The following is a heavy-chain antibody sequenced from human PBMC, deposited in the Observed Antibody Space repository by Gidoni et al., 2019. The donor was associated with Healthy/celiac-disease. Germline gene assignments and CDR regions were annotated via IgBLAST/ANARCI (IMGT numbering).Heavy chain of an antibody. V-gene: IGHV3-23*01. CDR3: AKATIAVAGKVPHDAFDI. Sequence: EVQLLESGGGLVQPGGSLRLSCAASGFTFSSYAMSWVRQAPGKGLAWVSASSGSGGSTYYADSVKGRFTISRDNSKNTLYLQMNSLRAEDTAVYHCAKATIAVAGKVPHDAFDIWGQGTMVTVSS. CDR2: SSGSGGST. J-gene: IGHJ3*02. CDR1: GFTFSSYA. D-gene: IGHD6-19*01.